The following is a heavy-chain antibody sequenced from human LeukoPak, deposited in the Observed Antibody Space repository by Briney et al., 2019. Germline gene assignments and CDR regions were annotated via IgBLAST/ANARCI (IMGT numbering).Heavy chain of an antibody. D-gene: IGHD3-22*01. CDR1: GFTFNTYA. J-gene: IGHJ6*02. CDR3: ANLIDSSRKYGLDV. V-gene: IGHV3-23*01. CDR2: VRDGGRST. Sequence: GGSLRLSCAASGFTFNTYAMNWVRQAPGKGLEWVSGVRDGGRSTYYADSVKGRFTISRDNSKNTLYLQMNSLRAEDTAVYYCANLIDSSRKYGLDVWGQGTTVTVSS.